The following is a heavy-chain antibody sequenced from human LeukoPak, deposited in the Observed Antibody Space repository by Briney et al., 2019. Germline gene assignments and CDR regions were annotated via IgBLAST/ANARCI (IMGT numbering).Heavy chain of an antibody. CDR3: ARFVTATQAYYSYGMDF. CDR1: GYTFTDYY. V-gene: IGHV1-2*02. J-gene: IGHJ6*02. CDR2: INPNSGGT. D-gene: IGHD1/OR15-1a*01. Sequence: ASVKVSCKASGYTFTDYYMDWVRQAPGQGLEWMGWINPNSGGTSFAQKFLGRVTMTRDTSISTAYMELSRLRSDDTAVYYCARFVTATQAYYSYGMDFWGQGTTVTVSS.